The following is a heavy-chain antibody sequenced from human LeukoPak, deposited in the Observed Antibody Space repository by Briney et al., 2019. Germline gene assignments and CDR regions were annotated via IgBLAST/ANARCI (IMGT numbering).Heavy chain of an antibody. CDR1: GGSSSSYF. J-gene: IGHJ4*02. CDR2: IYYTGST. V-gene: IGHV4-59*01. CDR3: ARGIGGGSRVDY. Sequence: SETLSLTCTVSGGSSSSYFWTWIRQPPGKGLEWIGYIYYTGSTNYNPSLKSRVTISLDTSKDQFSLRLTSATAADTAVYYCARGIGGGSRVDYWGQGTLVTVSS. D-gene: IGHD1-26*01.